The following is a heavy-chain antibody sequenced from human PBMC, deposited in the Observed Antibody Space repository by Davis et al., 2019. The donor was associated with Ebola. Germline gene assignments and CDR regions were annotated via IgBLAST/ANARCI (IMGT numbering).Heavy chain of an antibody. CDR2: ISSSSSYI. CDR1: GFTFSSYS. J-gene: IGHJ6*02. CDR3: APLNYYYYGMDV. V-gene: IGHV3-21*01. Sequence: PGGSLRLSCAASGFTFSSYSMNWVRQAPGKGLEWVSSISSSSSYIYYADSVKGRFTISRDNAKNSLYLQMNSLRAEDTAVYYCAPLNYYYYGMDVWGQGTTVTVSS.